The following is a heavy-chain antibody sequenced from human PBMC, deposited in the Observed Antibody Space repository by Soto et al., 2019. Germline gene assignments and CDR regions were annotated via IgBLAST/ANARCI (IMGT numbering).Heavy chain of an antibody. D-gene: IGHD3-10*01. CDR1: GGSFSGYY. CDR3: ARGLGLPRRYYYGSGSYYKNSGAFDI. Sequence: ASETLSLTCAVYGGSFSGYYWSWIRQPPGKGLEWIGEINHSGSTNYNPSLKSRVTISVDTSKNQFSLKLSSVTAADTAVYYCARGLGLPRRYYYGSGSYYKNSGAFDIWGQGTMVTVSS. V-gene: IGHV4-34*01. J-gene: IGHJ3*02. CDR2: INHSGST.